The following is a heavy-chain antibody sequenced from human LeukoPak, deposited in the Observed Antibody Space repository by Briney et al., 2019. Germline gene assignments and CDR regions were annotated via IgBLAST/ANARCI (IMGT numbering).Heavy chain of an antibody. CDR2: INHSGST. V-gene: IGHV4-34*01. Sequence: PSETLSLTCAVYGGSFSGYYWSWIRQPPGKGLEWIGEINHSGSTNYNPSLKSRVTISVDTSKNQFSLKLSSVTAADTAVYYCARGVGDFWSGYFKIWFDIWGQGTMVTVSS. D-gene: IGHD3-3*01. CDR1: GGSFSGYY. J-gene: IGHJ3*02. CDR3: ARGVGDFWSGYFKIWFDI.